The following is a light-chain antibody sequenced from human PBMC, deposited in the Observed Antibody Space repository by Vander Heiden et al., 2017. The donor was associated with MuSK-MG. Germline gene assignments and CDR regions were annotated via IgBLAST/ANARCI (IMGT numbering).Light chain of an antibody. Sequence: DIEMAQSPSPLSASVGARVTITCRASQSISSWLAWYQQKPGKAPKLLIYKASSLESGVPSRFSGSGSGTEFTLTISSLQPDDFATYYCQQYNSYLYTFGQGTKLEIK. V-gene: IGKV1-5*03. J-gene: IGKJ2*01. CDR2: KAS. CDR1: QSISSW. CDR3: QQYNSYLYT.